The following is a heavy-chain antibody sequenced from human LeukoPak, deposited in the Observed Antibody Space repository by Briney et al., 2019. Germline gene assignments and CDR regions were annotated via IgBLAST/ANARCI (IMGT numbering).Heavy chain of an antibody. CDR1: GYTFTSYD. D-gene: IGHD6-19*01. CDR2: MNPNSGNT. Sequence: ASVKVSCKASGYTFTSYDINWVRQATGQGLEWMGWMNPNSGNTGYAQKFQGRVTMTRNTSISTAYMELSSLRSDDTAVYYCARAAGIAVAGPYFDYWGQGTLVTVSS. CDR3: ARAAGIAVAGPYFDY. J-gene: IGHJ4*02. V-gene: IGHV1-8*01.